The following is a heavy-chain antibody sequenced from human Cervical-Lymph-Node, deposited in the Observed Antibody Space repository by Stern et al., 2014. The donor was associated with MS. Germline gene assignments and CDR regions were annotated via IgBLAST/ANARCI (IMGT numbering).Heavy chain of an antibody. J-gene: IGHJ6*02. CDR2: IYSGGNYI. CDR3: ARGYAYMDV. D-gene: IGHD5-12*01. Sequence: VQLVESGGGLVKPGGSLRLSCAAIGFAFSDYHINWVRQAPGKGLQWVSSIYSGGNYIYYADSVKGRFTFSRDNAKNSLFLQLNSLRAEDTAVYYCARGYAYMDVWGQGTTVTVSS. V-gene: IGHV3-21*01. CDR1: GFAFSDYH.